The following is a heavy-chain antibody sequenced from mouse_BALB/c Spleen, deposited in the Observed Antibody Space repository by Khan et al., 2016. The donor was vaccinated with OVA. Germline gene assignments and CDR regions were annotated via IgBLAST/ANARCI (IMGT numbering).Heavy chain of an antibody. D-gene: IGHD2-1*01. Sequence: EVELVESGGGLVKPGGSLKVSCAASGFTFSSYAMYWVRQTPEKRLEWVATISSGGSLTYYPERVKGRFTISRDNGKNTLYLLMSSLRSEDTAMYYSARVYFGYFDYWGQGTTLTVSS. V-gene: IGHV5-9-3*01. CDR1: GFTFSSYA. CDR2: ISSGGSLT. J-gene: IGHJ2*01. CDR3: ARVYFGYFDY.